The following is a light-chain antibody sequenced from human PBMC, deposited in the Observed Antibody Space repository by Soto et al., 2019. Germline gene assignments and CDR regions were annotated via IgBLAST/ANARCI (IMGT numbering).Light chain of an antibody. CDR2: GAS. CDR3: QQLNIFPPLFT. Sequence: LTQSPGTLSLSPGERATLSCRASRSLRNNYIAWYQQRPGKAPELLIYGASTLRTGVASRFSGSGSGTEFTLTISSLQPEDFATYFCQQLNIFPPLFTFGPGTKVDIK. V-gene: IGKV1-9*01. J-gene: IGKJ3*01. CDR1: RSLRNNY.